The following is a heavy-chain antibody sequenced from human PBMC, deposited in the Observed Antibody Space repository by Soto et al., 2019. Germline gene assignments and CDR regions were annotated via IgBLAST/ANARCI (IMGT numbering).Heavy chain of an antibody. V-gene: IGHV3-30-3*01. CDR2: IADDGSNK. CDR1: GFTFSSYA. Sequence: QVQLVESGGGVVQPGRSLRLSCAASGFTFSSYAMQWVRQAPGKGLEWVAVIADDGSNKYYPDSVKGRFTISRDNSKNTQYLQMNSLRAEDTAVYYCARQGTTSLPFDYWGQGTLVTVSS. D-gene: IGHD4-4*01. J-gene: IGHJ4*02. CDR3: ARQGTTSLPFDY.